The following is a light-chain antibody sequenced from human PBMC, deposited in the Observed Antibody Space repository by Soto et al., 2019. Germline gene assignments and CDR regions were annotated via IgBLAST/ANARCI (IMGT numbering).Light chain of an antibody. V-gene: IGKV3-20*01. Sequence: EIVLTQSPGTLSLSPGERATLSCRASQSVSSSYLAWCQQKPGQAPRLLIYGASIRATGIPDRFSGSGSGTDFTLTISRLEPEDFAVYYCQQYVSSLWTFGQGTKVEIK. CDR2: GAS. CDR1: QSVSSSY. CDR3: QQYVSSLWT. J-gene: IGKJ1*01.